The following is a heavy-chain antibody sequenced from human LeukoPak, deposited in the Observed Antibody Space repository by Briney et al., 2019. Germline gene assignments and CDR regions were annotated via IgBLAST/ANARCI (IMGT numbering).Heavy chain of an antibody. J-gene: IGHJ4*02. CDR3: ARGLWKMDIVVVPAARFDY. D-gene: IGHD2-2*03. V-gene: IGHV4-34*01. CDR1: GGSFGGYY. Sequence: SETLSLTCAVYGGSFGGYYWSWIRQPPGKGLEWIGEINHSGSTNYNPSLKSRVTISVDTSKNQFSLKLSSVTAADTAVYYCARGLWKMDIVVVPAARFDYWGQGTLVAVSS. CDR2: INHSGST.